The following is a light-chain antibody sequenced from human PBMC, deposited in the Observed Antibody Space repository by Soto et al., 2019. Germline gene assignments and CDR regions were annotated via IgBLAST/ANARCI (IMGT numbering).Light chain of an antibody. CDR1: QSVISSY. J-gene: IGKJ1*01. CDR3: QQYGSSPWT. V-gene: IGKV3-20*01. CDR2: GAS. Sequence: DSVLTQSPGTLSLSPGESATLPCRASQSVISSYLAWYQQKPGQAPRLLIYGASSRATGIPDRFSGSGSGTDFTLTISRLEPEDFAVYYCQQYGSSPWTFGQGTKVDI.